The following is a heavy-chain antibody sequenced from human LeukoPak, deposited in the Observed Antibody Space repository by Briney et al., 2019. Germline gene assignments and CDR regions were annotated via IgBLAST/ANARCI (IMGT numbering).Heavy chain of an antibody. D-gene: IGHD6-25*01. J-gene: IGHJ4*02. CDR3: ARAVGYPYYFDY. Sequence: GGSLRLSCAASGFTFSSYGMHWVRQAPGKGLEWVAFIRYDGSNKYYADSVKGRFTISRDNSKNTLYLQMGSLRAEDMALYCCARAVGYPYYFDYWGQGTLVTVSS. V-gene: IGHV3-30*02. CDR2: IRYDGSNK. CDR1: GFTFSSYG.